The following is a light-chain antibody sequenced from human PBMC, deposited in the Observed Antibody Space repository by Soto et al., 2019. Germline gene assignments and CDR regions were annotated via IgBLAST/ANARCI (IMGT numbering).Light chain of an antibody. CDR1: QRLSGT. J-gene: IGKJ1*01. CDR2: DAS. Sequence: EIVMTQSPATLSVSPGERATLSCRASQRLSGTLAWYQQKPGQAPRLLIYDASTRATGIPARFSGSGSGTEFTLTISSLQSEDFAVYYCQQYHYWLTWTFGQGTKV. CDR3: QQYHYWLTWT. V-gene: IGKV3-15*01.